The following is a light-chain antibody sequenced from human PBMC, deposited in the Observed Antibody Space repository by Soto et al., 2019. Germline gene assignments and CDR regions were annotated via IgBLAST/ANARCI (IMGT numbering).Light chain of an antibody. CDR2: AAS. CDR3: QQYKNWPLT. V-gene: IGKV3-15*01. CDR1: QSVRSN. Sequence: EIVMTQSPATLSVSPGERAALSCRASQSVRSNLAWYQQKPGQAPRLLIYAASTRATGIPATFSGSGSGTEFTLTISSLQSEDFAVYYCQQYKNWPLTFGGGTKVEIK. J-gene: IGKJ4*01.